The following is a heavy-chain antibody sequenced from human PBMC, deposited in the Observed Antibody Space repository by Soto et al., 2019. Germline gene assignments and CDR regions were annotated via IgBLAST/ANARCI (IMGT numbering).Heavy chain of an antibody. CDR2: INHSGST. CDR1: GGSFSGYY. V-gene: IGHV4-34*01. CDR3: ARRRTIFGVVIRGNCFDP. J-gene: IGHJ5*02. Sequence: PSETLSLTCAVYGGSFSGYYWSWIRQPPGKGLEWIGEINHSGSTNYNPSLKSRVTISVDTSKNQFSLKLSSVTAADTAVYYCARRRTIFGVVIRGNCFDPWGQGTLVTVSS. D-gene: IGHD3-3*01.